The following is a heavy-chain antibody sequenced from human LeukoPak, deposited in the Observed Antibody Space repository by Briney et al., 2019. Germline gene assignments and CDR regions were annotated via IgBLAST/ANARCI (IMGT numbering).Heavy chain of an antibody. CDR1: GFTFSRYW. D-gene: IGHD3-10*01. Sequence: GGSLRLSCVGSGFTFSRYWLNWVRQAPGKGLEWVSAISGSGGSTYYADSVKGRFTISRDNSKNTLYLQMNSLRAEDTAVYYCAKTIGPYYFDYWGQGTLVTVSS. CDR3: AKTIGPYYFDY. J-gene: IGHJ4*02. CDR2: ISGSGGST. V-gene: IGHV3-23*01.